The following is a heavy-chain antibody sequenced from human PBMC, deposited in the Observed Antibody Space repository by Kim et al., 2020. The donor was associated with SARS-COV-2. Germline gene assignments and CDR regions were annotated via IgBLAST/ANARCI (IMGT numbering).Heavy chain of an antibody. CDR1: GYSITTVSNY. D-gene: IGHD3-10*01. CDR2: IYHTGRT. Sequence: SETLSLTCSVSGYSITTVSNYWGWIRQSPGKGLEWIGSIYHTGRTYYNPSLKSRVTLSVDTTNNQFSLHMSSVTAADTAVYYCASAWFGELFPGCFDPRG. J-gene: IGHJ5*02. CDR3: ASAWFGELFPGCFDP. V-gene: IGHV4-39*01.